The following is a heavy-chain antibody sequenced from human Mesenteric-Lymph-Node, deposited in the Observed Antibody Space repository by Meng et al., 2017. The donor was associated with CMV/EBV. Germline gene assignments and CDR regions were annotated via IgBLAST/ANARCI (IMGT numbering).Heavy chain of an antibody. CDR2: INTYNGHT. V-gene: IGHV1-18*01. CDR1: GYTFINYG. Sequence: ASVKVSCKASGYTFINYGISWMRQAPGQGLEWMGWINTYNGHTNYAQTFQGRVTMTTDTSTSTAFMELRSLRHDDTAVYYCARPLRLGVADDAFDIWGQGTMVTVSS. J-gene: IGHJ3*02. CDR3: ARPLRLGVADDAFDI. D-gene: IGHD7-27*01.